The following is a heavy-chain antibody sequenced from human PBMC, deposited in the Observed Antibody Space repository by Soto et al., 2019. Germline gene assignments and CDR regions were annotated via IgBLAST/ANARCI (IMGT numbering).Heavy chain of an antibody. J-gene: IGHJ4*02. CDR3: AREKGMRYYFDY. CDR2: ISYDGSNK. CDR1: GFTFSSYA. V-gene: IGHV3-30-3*01. Sequence: GGSLRLSCAASGFTFSSYAMHWVRQAPGKGLEWVAVISYDGSNKYYADSVKGRFTISRDNSKNTLYLQMNSLRAEDTAVYYCAREKGMRYYFDYWGQGTLVTVSS.